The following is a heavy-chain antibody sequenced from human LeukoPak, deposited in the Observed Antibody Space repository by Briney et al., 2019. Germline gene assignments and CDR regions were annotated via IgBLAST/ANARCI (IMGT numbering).Heavy chain of an antibody. CDR2: ISSSSSYK. CDR1: GFTFSSYT. CDR3: ARVPIYSDYVRDAFDI. Sequence: PGGSLRLSCAASGFTFSSYTMNWVRQAPGKGLEWVSFISSSSSYKFYADSVRGRFTISRDNAKNSLYLQMNSLRAEDTAVYYCARVPIYSDYVRDAFDIWGQGTMVTVSS. J-gene: IGHJ3*02. D-gene: IGHD4-11*01. V-gene: IGHV3-21*01.